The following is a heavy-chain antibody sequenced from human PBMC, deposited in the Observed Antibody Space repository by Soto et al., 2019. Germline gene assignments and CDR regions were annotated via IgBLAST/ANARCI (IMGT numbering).Heavy chain of an antibody. Sequence: PGESLKISCKGSGYSFTSYWIGWVRQMPGKGLEWMGIIYPGDSDTRYSPSFQGQVTISADKSISTAYLQWSSLKASDTAMYYCARLSWEDYGIPAAFDIWGQGTMVTVSS. CDR1: GYSFTSYW. J-gene: IGHJ3*02. CDR2: IYPGDSDT. V-gene: IGHV5-51*01. CDR3: ARLSWEDYGIPAAFDI. D-gene: IGHD2-8*01.